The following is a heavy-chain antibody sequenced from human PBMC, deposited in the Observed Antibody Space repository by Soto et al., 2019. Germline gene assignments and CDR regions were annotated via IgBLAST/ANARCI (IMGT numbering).Heavy chain of an antibody. J-gene: IGHJ6*02. CDR2: IKSGNGNT. CDR1: GYTLTNYA. D-gene: IGHD1-26*01. Sequence: VQFVQSGAEEKKPGDSVILSCKASGYTLTNYAIHRVRQAPAQRLEWLGWIKSGNGNTKHSQTFQGRVTITRDTSANTAYMELSSVRAEDTAVYYCARVGQWGGMDVWGQGTTVTVSS. V-gene: IGHV1-3*05. CDR3: ARVGQWGGMDV.